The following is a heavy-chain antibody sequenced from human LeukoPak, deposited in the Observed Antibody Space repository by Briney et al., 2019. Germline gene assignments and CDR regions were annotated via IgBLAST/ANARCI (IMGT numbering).Heavy chain of an antibody. D-gene: IGHD5-18*01. CDR2: ISGSGGST. CDR3: AKGAASRGYTYVAN. CDR1: AFTFRSYA. J-gene: IGHJ4*02. Sequence: GGSLRLSCAASAFTFRSYAMVWVRQAPGKRLEWVSTISGSGGSTYYADSAKGRFTISRDNSNNTLYLQMNSLRAGDTAVYYCAKGAASRGYTYVANWGQGTLVTVTS. V-gene: IGHV3-23*01.